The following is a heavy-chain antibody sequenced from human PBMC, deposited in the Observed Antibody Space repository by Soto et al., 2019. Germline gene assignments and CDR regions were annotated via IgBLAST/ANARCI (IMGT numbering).Heavy chain of an antibody. V-gene: IGHV4-30-4*01. J-gene: IGHJ5*02. CDR2: VYYTGST. D-gene: IGHD2-21*02. CDR1: GASIRSTDYY. Sequence: SETLSLTCTVSGASIRSTDYYWSWIRQAPGKGLEWIGYVYYTGSTYYNPSLMSRLTISVDTSKNQFSLKLTSVTAAETAVYYCVRTARQGPVAPNWFDRWGQGTQVTVSS. CDR3: VRTARQGPVAPNWFDR.